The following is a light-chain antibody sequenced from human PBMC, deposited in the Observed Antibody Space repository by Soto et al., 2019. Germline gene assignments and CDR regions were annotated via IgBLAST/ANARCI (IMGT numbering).Light chain of an antibody. CDR1: QSVGSY. CDR3: QQRSSWPPIT. V-gene: IGKV3-11*01. J-gene: IGKJ5*01. Sequence: EIVLTQSPATLSLSPGERATLSCRASQSVGSYLAWYQHKPGQAPRLLIYDASNRATGIPPRFSGSGSGTDFTLTISSLEPEDFAVYYCQQRSSWPPITFGQGTRLESK. CDR2: DAS.